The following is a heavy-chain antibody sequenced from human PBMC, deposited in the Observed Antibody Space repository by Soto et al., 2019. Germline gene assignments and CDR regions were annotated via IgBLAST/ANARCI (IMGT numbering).Heavy chain of an antibody. CDR2: IYYSGST. CDR1: GGSISSSSYY. CDR3: ARSYSGWHNDYYYYYMDV. Sequence: SGTLSLTCTVSGGSISSSSYYWSWIRQPPGKGLEWIGYIYYSGSTNYNPSLKSRVTISVDTSKNQFSLKLSSVTAADTAVYYCARSYSGWHNDYYYYYMDVWGKGTTVTVSS. D-gene: IGHD6-19*01. V-gene: IGHV4-61*05. J-gene: IGHJ6*03.